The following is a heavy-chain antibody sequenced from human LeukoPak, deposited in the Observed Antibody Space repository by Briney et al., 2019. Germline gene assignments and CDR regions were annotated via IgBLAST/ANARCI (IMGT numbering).Heavy chain of an antibody. J-gene: IGHJ6*03. CDR2: ISAYNGNT. CDR3: ARDGTVTPTGDYYYYYMDA. D-gene: IGHD4-17*01. V-gene: IGHV1-18*01. Sequence: ASVKVSCKASGYTFTSYGISWVRQAPGQGLEWMGWISAYNGNTNYAQKLQGRVTMTTDTSTSTAYMELRSLRSDDTAVYYCARDGTVTPTGDYYYYYMDAWGKGTTVTVSS. CDR1: GYTFTSYG.